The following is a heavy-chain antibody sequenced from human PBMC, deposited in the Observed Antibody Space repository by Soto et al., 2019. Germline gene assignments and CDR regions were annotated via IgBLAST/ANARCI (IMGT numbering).Heavy chain of an antibody. CDR2: MNPNSGNT. D-gene: IGHD6-19*01. CDR3: ARAGYSSGWYADYYYYYGMDV. J-gene: IGHJ6*02. Sequence: QVQLVQSGAEVKKPGASVKVSCKASGYTFTSYDINWVRQATGQGLEWMGWMNPNSGNTNYAQKLQGRVTMTTDTSTSTAYMELRSLRSDDTAVYYCARAGYSSGWYADYYYYYGMDVWGQGTTVTVSS. CDR1: GYTFTSYD. V-gene: IGHV1-8*01.